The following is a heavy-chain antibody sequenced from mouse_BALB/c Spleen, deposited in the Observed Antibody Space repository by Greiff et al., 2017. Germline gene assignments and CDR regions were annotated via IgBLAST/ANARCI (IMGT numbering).Heavy chain of an antibody. J-gene: IGHJ2*01. CDR3: ARGRVTTATHFDY. Sequence: QVQLKESGPGLVAPSQSLSITCTVSGFSLTSYGVHWVRQPPGKGLEWLGVIWAGGSTNYNSALMSRLSISKDNSKSQVFLKMNSLQTDDTAMYYCARGRVTTATHFDYWGQGTTLTVSS. D-gene: IGHD1-2*01. CDR1: GFSLTSYG. V-gene: IGHV2-9*02. CDR2: IWAGGST.